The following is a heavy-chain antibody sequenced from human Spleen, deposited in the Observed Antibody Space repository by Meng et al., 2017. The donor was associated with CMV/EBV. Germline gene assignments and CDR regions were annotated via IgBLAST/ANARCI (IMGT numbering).Heavy chain of an antibody. CDR1: GYTFTGYY. CDR3: ARDGGGWFDP. CDR2: INHNSGGT. J-gene: IGHJ5*02. D-gene: IGHD3-16*01. Sequence: KVSCKASGYTFTGYYMHWVRQAPGQGLEWMGWINHNSGGTNYAQKFQGRVTMTRDTSISTAYMELSRLRSDDTAVYYCARDGGGWFDPWGQGTLVPSPQ. V-gene: IGHV1-2*02.